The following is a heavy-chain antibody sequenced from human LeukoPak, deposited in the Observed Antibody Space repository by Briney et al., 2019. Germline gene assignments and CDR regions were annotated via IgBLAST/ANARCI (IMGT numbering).Heavy chain of an antibody. J-gene: IGHJ4*02. Sequence: GGSLRLSCAASGFTFSSYGMHWVRQAPGKGLEWVAFIRYDGSNKYYADSVKGRFTISRDNSKNTLYLQMNSLRAEDTAVYYCARDWGRYYYDSSGYYHDYWGQGTLVTVSS. CDR3: ARDWGRYYYDSSGYYHDY. D-gene: IGHD3-22*01. V-gene: IGHV3-30*02. CDR2: IRYDGSNK. CDR1: GFTFSSYG.